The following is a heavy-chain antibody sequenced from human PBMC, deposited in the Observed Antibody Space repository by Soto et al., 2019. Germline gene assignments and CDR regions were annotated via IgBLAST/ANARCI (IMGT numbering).Heavy chain of an antibody. CDR2: INWSGDSI. CDR3: ARWRTRSNWDPPGY. J-gene: IGHJ4*02. Sequence: GGSLRLSCASSGFTFDDYGMSLVRQAPGKGLEWVSCINWSGDSIGYADSVKGRFTISRDKAKNSLFLQMNSLRAEDTALYYCARWRTRSNWDPPGYWGQGTLVTVSS. CDR1: GFTFDDYG. D-gene: IGHD1-1*01. V-gene: IGHV3-20*04.